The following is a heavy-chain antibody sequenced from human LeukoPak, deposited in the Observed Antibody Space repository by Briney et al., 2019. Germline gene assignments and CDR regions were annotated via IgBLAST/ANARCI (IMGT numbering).Heavy chain of an antibody. CDR3: ARDREDTANGFDY. J-gene: IGHJ4*02. Sequence: EGSLRLSCAASGFTFSSYAMSWVRQAPGKGLEWVSAISGSGGSTYYADSVKGRFTISRDNSKNTLYLQMNSLRAEDTAVYYCARDREDTANGFDYWGQGTLVTVSS. V-gene: IGHV3-23*01. CDR2: ISGSGGST. D-gene: IGHD5-18*01. CDR1: GFTFSSYA.